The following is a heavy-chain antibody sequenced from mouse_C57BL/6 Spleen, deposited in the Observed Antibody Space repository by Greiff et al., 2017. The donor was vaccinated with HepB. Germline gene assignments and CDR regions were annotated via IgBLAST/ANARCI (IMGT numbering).Heavy chain of an antibody. D-gene: IGHD3-1*01. J-gene: IGHJ4*01. Sequence: VQLQQPGAELVRPGTSVKLSCKASGYTFTSYWMHWVKQRPGQGLEWIGVIDPSDSYTNYNQKFKGKATLTVDTSSSTAYMQLSSLTSEDSAVYYCARGATRAMDYWGQGTSVTVSS. CDR1: GYTFTSYW. CDR2: IDPSDSYT. V-gene: IGHV1-59*01. CDR3: ARGATRAMDY.